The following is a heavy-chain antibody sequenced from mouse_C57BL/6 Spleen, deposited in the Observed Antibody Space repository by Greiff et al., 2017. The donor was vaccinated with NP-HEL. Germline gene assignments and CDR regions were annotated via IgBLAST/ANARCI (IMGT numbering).Heavy chain of an antibody. CDR1: GFTFSDYG. D-gene: IGHD1-1*01. Sequence: EVKLVESGGGLVKPGGSLKLSCAASGFTFSDYGMHWVRQAPEKGLEWVAYISSGSSTIYYADTVKGRFTISRDNAKNTLFLQMTSLRSEDTAMYYCARKRERDGSSYWAMDYWGQGTSVTVSS. J-gene: IGHJ4*01. CDR2: ISSGSSTI. V-gene: IGHV5-17*01. CDR3: ARKRERDGSSYWAMDY.